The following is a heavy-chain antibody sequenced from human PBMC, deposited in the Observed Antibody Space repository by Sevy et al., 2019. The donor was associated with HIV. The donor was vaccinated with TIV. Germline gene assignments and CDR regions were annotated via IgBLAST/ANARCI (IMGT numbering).Heavy chain of an antibody. CDR3: ARDRPETYYYYGMDV. Sequence: ASVKVSCKASGYTFTSYGISWVRQAPGQGLEWMGWISAYNGNTNYAQKLQGRVTMTTDTSTSTVYMELRSLRSDDTAVYYCARDRPETYYYYGMDVWGQGTTVTVSS. V-gene: IGHV1-18*01. CDR1: GYTFTSYG. CDR2: ISAYNGNT. J-gene: IGHJ6*02.